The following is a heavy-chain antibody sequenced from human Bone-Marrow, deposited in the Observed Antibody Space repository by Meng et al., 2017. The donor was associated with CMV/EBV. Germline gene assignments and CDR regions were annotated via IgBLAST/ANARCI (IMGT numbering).Heavy chain of an antibody. CDR3: TRDLWAYNSEWFPYGMDV. V-gene: IGHV3-30*02. CDR2: IRYDGNNK. D-gene: IGHD3-3*01. CDR1: GFIFTSHG. J-gene: IGHJ6*02. Sequence: GESLKISCAASGFIFTSHGMHWVRQAPGKGLEWVSFIRYDGNNKYYADSVKGRFTVSRDDSKNTLYLQMNSLRTDDTGVYYCTRDLWAYNSEWFPYGMDVWGQGTTVTVSS.